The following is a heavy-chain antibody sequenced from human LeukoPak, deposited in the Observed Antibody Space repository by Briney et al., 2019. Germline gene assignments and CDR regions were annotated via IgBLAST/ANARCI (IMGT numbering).Heavy chain of an antibody. J-gene: IGHJ4*02. CDR3: ATDYYGPDY. D-gene: IGHD3-10*01. CDR2: INTDGSHT. Sequence: GGSLRLPCAASGFTFSSYWMNWVRQAPGKGLVWVSRINTDGSHTSHADSVKGRITISRDNAKNTLYLLMNSLRAEDTAVYYCATDYYGPDYWGQGTLVTVSS. CDR1: GFTFSSYW. V-gene: IGHV3-74*01.